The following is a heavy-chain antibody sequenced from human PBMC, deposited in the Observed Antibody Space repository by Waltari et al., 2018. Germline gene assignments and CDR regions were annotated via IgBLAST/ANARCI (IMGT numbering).Heavy chain of an antibody. D-gene: IGHD6-13*01. CDR1: GFIFSNYA. CDR2: IRYDGSNE. CDR3: AKGKIGQQLVRDFDY. Sequence: VQLVESGGGVVQPGGSLRLSCAASGFIFSNYAMHWVRQAPGKGVEWSSFIRYDGSNEYYADSVKGRFTISRDNSKNTLYLQMNSLRAEDTAVYYCAKGKIGQQLVRDFDYWGQGTLVTVSS. V-gene: IGHV3-30*02. J-gene: IGHJ4*02.